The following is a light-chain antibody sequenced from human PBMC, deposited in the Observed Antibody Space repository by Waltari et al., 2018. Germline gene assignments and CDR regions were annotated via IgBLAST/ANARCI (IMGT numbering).Light chain of an antibody. V-gene: IGLV2-14*03. CDR1: SSYIGAYDS. CDR2: HVT. Sequence: QSALTQPVSVSGSLGQSITISCTGPSSYIGAYDSVSWYQQHPGRAPTLMIFHVTERPSGISNRFSGSKSGNTASLTISGLQTEDEADYYCSSYTTSGTLVFGGGTKLTIL. CDR3: SSYTTSGTLV. J-gene: IGLJ2*01.